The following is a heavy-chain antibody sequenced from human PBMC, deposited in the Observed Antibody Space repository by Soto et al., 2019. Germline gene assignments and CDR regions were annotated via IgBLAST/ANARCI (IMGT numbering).Heavy chain of an antibody. CDR3: ARVVEDMDITGTTGLELWFDP. Sequence: GGSLRLSCAASGFTFSDYYMSWIRQAPGKGLEWVSYISSSGSTIYYADSVKGRLNISRDNRKNSLYLQMNSLRAEDTAVYYCARVVEDMDITGTTGLELWFDPRGQGTLVTVSS. CDR2: ISSSGSTI. CDR1: GFTFSDYY. J-gene: IGHJ5*02. V-gene: IGHV3-11*01. D-gene: IGHD1-20*01.